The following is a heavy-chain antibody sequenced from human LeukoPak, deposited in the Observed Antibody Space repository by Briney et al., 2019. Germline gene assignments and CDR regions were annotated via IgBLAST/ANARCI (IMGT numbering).Heavy chain of an antibody. CDR1: AFTFSTYG. Sequence: GGSLRLFCAASAFTFSTYGMNWVRQAPGKGLEWVSYISSSSSTIYYADSVKGRFTISRDNAKNSLYLQMNSLRAEDTAVYYCARDRTPGYFDYWGQGTLVTVSS. CDR3: ARDRTPGYFDY. CDR2: ISSSSSTI. J-gene: IGHJ4*02. V-gene: IGHV3-48*01.